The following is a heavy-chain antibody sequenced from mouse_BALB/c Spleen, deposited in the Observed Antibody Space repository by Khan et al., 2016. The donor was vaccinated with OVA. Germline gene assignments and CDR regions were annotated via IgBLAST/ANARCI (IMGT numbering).Heavy chain of an antibody. CDR2: IYPGDGNT. CDR1: GYTFTNYW. Sequence: QVHVKQSGTELARPGASVKLSCKASGYTFTNYWMQWVKQRPGQGLEWIGAIYPGDGNTRYTQKFKGKATLTADKSSSTAYMQLSSLASEDSAVYYCARGGITTGFFDYWGQGTTLTVSS. J-gene: IGHJ2*01. D-gene: IGHD1-1*01. CDR3: ARGGITTGFFDY. V-gene: IGHV1-87*01.